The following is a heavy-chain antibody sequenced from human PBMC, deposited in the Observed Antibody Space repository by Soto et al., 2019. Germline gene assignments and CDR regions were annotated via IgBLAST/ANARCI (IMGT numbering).Heavy chain of an antibody. D-gene: IGHD2-2*01. J-gene: IGHJ4*02. CDR3: AKDTAEQYQLLTSFDY. CDR2: ISGSGGST. Sequence: PGGSLRLSCAASGFTFSSYAMSWVRQAPGKGLEWVSAISGSGGSTYYADSVKGRFTISRDNSKNTLYLQMNSLRAEDTAVYYWAKDTAEQYQLLTSFDYGGRGTLVTVSS. V-gene: IGHV3-23*01. CDR1: GFTFSSYA.